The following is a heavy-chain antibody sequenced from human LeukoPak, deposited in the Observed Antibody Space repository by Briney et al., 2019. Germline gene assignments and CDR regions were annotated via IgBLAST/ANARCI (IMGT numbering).Heavy chain of an antibody. V-gene: IGHV3-74*01. CDR1: GFTLSSYW. D-gene: IGHD2-21*02. Sequence: GGSLRLSCAASGFTLSSYWMHWVRQAPGKGLVWVSRINSDGSSTSYADSVKGRFTISRDNAKNTLYLQMNSLRAEDTAVYYCARAYCGGDCYSDYWGQGTLVTVSS. CDR2: INSDGSST. CDR3: ARAYCGGDCYSDY. J-gene: IGHJ4*02.